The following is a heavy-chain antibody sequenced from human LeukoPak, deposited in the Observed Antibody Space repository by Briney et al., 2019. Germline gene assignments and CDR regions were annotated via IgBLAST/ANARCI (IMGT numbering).Heavy chain of an antibody. D-gene: IGHD2-15*01. V-gene: IGHV4-39*01. Sequence: SETLSLTCTVSGGSISSSSYYWRWIRQPPGKGLEWIGSIYYSVRTYYNPSLKSRVTISVHTSKNQFSLRLRSVTAADTAVYYCASEEGVYCTGGSCWRFDYWGQGTLVTAPS. CDR3: ASEEGVYCTGGSCWRFDY. CDR1: GGSISSSSYY. CDR2: IYYSVRT. J-gene: IGHJ4*02.